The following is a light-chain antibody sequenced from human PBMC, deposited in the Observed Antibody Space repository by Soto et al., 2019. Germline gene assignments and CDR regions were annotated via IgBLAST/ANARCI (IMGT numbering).Light chain of an antibody. V-gene: IGKV3-15*01. CDR3: LQYSTWPPLYT. CDR1: QSVSSS. CDR2: DAS. J-gene: IGKJ2*01. Sequence: EIVMTQSPATLSVSLGERVTLSCRASQSVSSSLAWYQQKPGQAPRLLISDASTRATDIPDRFSGSGSGTDFTLTISSLQSTELAVYYCLQYSTWPPLYTFGQGTKLEIK.